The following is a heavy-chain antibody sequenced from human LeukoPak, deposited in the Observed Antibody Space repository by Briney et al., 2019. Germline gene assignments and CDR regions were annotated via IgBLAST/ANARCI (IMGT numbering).Heavy chain of an antibody. Sequence: GGSLRLSCAASGFTFSSYWMHWVRQAPGKGLVWVSRINSDGSSTSYADSVKGRFTISRDNAKNTLYLQMNSLRAEDTAVYYCARAGDSSGYVGRGYIWGQGTLVTVSS. CDR3: ARAGDSSGYVGRGYI. J-gene: IGHJ4*02. CDR2: INSDGSST. V-gene: IGHV3-74*01. CDR1: GFTFSSYW. D-gene: IGHD3-22*01.